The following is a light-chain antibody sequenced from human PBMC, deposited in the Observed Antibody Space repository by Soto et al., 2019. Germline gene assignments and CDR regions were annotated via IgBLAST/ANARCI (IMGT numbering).Light chain of an antibody. Sequence: EILLTQSPGTLSLSPGERATLSCRASQSVNYLAWYEQKPGQAPRLLIYGASSRATDIPDRFSGRGSGTDFTLTISSLEPEDFAVYYCQQYDGSPPRTFGQGTKREIK. CDR2: GAS. J-gene: IGKJ2*01. CDR3: QQYDGSPPRT. CDR1: QSVNY. V-gene: IGKV3-20*01.